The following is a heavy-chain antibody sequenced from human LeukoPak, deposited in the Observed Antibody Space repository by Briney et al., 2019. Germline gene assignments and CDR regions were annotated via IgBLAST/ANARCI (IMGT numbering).Heavy chain of an antibody. CDR3: ARGRGYYLYDAFDI. Sequence: SVKVSCKASGGTFSSYAISWVRQAPGQGLGWMGGIIPIFGTANYAQKFQGRVTITTDESTSTAYMELSSLRSEDTAVYYCARGRGYYLYDAFDIWGQGTMVTVSS. CDR1: GGTFSSYA. D-gene: IGHD3-3*01. CDR2: IIPIFGTA. V-gene: IGHV1-69*05. J-gene: IGHJ3*02.